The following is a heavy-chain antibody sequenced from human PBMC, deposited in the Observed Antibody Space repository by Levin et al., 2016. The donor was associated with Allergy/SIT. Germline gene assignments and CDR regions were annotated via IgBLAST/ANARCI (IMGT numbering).Heavy chain of an antibody. CDR1: GGSFSGYY. CDR3: ASSRYYYESSATWGEHYFDY. Sequence: GSLRLSCAVYGGSFSGYYWSWIRQPPGKGLEWIGEINHSGSTNYNPSLKSRVTISVDTSKNQFSLKVSSVTAADTAVYYCASSRYYYESSATWGEHYFDYWGQGTLVTVSS. CDR2: INHSGST. D-gene: IGHD3-22*01. J-gene: IGHJ4*02. V-gene: IGHV4-34*01.